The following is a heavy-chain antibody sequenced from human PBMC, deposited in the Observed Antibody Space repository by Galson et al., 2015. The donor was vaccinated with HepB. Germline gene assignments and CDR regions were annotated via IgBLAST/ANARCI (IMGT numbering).Heavy chain of an antibody. J-gene: IGHJ4*01. CDR3: VRDSGHSGSYYGLGFDF. V-gene: IGHV3-30*04. Sequence: SLRLSCAASGFRFNDYAIHWVRQTPGKKLQWVAFVSYDGNNENFAASVKGRISISRDNSRNTVNLQLNNLRPDDAGLYYCVRDSGHSGSYYGLGFDFWGHGTLVVVSS. D-gene: IGHD1-26*01. CDR1: GFRFNDYA. CDR2: VSYDGNNE.